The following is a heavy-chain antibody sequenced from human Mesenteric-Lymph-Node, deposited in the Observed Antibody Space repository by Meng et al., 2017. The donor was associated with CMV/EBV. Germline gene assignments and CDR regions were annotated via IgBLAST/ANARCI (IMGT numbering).Heavy chain of an antibody. J-gene: IGHJ3*02. V-gene: IGHV3-74*01. CDR2: INSDGSST. Sequence: GESLKISCAASGFTFSSYWMHWVRQAPGKGLVWVSRINSDGSSTSYADSVKGRFTISRDNSKNTVFLQMNSLRAEDTAVYYCAKGSSRHPAFDIWGQGTMVTVSS. CDR3: AKGSSRHPAFDI. CDR1: GFTFSSYW.